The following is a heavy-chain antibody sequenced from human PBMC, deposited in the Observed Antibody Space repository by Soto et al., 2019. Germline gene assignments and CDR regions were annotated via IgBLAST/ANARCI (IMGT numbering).Heavy chain of an antibody. J-gene: IGHJ4*02. V-gene: IGHV4-39*01. D-gene: IGHD3-22*01. CDR2: IYYSGST. CDR1: GGSISSSSYY. Sequence: SETLSLTCTVSGGSISSSSYYWGWIRQPPGKGLEWIGSIYYSGSTYYNPSLKSRVTISVDTSKNQFSLKLSSVTAADTAVYYCARSGSDGYYYDSSGYSPRFDYWGQGTLVTVSS. CDR3: ARSGSDGYYYDSSGYSPRFDY.